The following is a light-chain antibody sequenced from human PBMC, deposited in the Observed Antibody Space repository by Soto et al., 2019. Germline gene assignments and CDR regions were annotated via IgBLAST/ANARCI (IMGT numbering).Light chain of an antibody. CDR1: QSVASRN. CDR3: QHFANSLWT. V-gene: IGKV3-20*01. CDR2: GAS. Sequence: ELVLTQSPGTLSLSPGERATLSCRASQSVASRNLAWYQQKSGQAPRLLIYGASSRAIHTPDRFSGSGSGTDFTLTISGLEPEDFAVYYCQHFANSLWTFGQGTKVDIK. J-gene: IGKJ1*01.